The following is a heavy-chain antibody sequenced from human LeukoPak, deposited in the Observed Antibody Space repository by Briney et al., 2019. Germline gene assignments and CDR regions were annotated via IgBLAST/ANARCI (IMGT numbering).Heavy chain of an antibody. V-gene: IGHV4-59*01. J-gene: IGHJ4*02. D-gene: IGHD2-8*01. CDR2: IYYSGST. CDR1: SGSTRTSY. Sequence: PSETLSLTCTVSSGSTRTSYCSWIRQPPGKGLEWIGYIYYSGSTNYNPSLKSRVTISVDTSRNQFSLKLSSVTAADTAVYYCARAPNPDFFDDWGQGTLVTVSS. CDR3: ARAPNPDFFDD.